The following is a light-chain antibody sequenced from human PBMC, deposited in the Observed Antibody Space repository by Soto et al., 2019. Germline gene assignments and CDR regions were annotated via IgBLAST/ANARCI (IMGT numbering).Light chain of an antibody. Sequence: DIQMTQSPSTLSASVGDRVTITCRASQSISAWLAWYQLKPGEAPTLLIYDASSLGSGVPSRFSGGGSETEFTLTISSLQPDDVATYYCQHYHDYPWTFGQGTKVDI. CDR2: DAS. V-gene: IGKV1-5*01. CDR1: QSISAW. J-gene: IGKJ1*01. CDR3: QHYHDYPWT.